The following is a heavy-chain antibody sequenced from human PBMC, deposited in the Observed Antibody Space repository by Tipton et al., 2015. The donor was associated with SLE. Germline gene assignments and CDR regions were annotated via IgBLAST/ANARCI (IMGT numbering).Heavy chain of an antibody. Sequence: TLSLTCAVFCGAFTDYYLTWIRQAPGKGLELIGEINHSGSINYSPSLKSRATISVDTSKNQVSMGLRSVTAADTGIYYCARRGVRSRGYYFDLWGQGTLVTVSS. CDR1: CGAFTDYY. D-gene: IGHD3-3*01. CDR3: ARRGVRSRGYYFDL. J-gene: IGHJ4*02. V-gene: IGHV4-34*01. CDR2: INHSGSI.